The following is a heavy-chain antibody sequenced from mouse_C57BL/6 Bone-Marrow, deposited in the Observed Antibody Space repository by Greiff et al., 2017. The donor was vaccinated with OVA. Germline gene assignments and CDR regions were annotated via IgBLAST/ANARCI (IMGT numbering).Heavy chain of an antibody. CDR2: IDPSDSYT. V-gene: IGHV1-50*01. CDR3: ARALYYYGSSYWYFDV. J-gene: IGHJ1*03. CDR1: GYTFTSYW. Sequence: VQLQQPGAELVKPGASVKLSCKASGYTFTSYWMQWVKQRPGQGLEWIGEIDPSDSYTNYIQKFKGKATLTVDTSSSTAYMQLSSLTSEDSAVYYCARALYYYGSSYWYFDVWGTGTTVTVSS. D-gene: IGHD1-1*01.